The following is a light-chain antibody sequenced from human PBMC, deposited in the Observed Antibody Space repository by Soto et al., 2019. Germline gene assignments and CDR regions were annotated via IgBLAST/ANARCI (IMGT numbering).Light chain of an antibody. CDR2: DAS. V-gene: IGKV3-20*01. Sequence: EIVLTQSPATLSLSPGERATLSCRASQSVGTYLSWYQQKPGQAPRVLMYDASSRATGIPDRFSGSGSGTDFSLTIRRLQPDDFAVYYCQKYGNFWTFGQGTKVEIK. J-gene: IGKJ1*01. CDR3: QKYGNFWT. CDR1: QSVGTY.